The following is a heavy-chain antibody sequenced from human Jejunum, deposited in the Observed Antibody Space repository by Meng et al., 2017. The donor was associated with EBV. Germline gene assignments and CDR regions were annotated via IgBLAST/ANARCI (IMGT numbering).Heavy chain of an antibody. CDR3: AGNGYYALEY. J-gene: IGHJ4*02. CDR1: ACAICDNDW. CDR2: IYHGGGT. V-gene: IGHV4-4*02. Sequence: LLESDRRLERPSGTLSLNCVVAACAICDNDWWSWVRQPPGKGLEWLGEIYHGGGTNYNPSLGSRVTISVYKSKNQFSLKLNSVTVADTAVYYCAGNGYYALEYWGPGILVTVSS. D-gene: IGHD3-22*01.